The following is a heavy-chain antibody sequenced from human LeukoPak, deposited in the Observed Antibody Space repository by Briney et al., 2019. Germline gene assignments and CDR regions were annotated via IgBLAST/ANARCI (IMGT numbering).Heavy chain of an antibody. J-gene: IGHJ6*02. D-gene: IGHD5-12*01. V-gene: IGHV3-7*01. Sequence: GGSLRFSCAASGFTFSSYWMSWVRQAPGKGLEWVANIKQDGSEKYYVDSVKGRFTISRDNAKNSLYLQMNSLRAEDTAVYYCARERGYAYYYYGMDVWGQGTTVTVSS. CDR3: ARERGYAYYYYGMDV. CDR2: IKQDGSEK. CDR1: GFTFSSYW.